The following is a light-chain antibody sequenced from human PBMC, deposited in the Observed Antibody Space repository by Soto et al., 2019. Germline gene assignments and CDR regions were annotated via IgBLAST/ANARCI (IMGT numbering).Light chain of an antibody. Sequence: QMTQSPSSLSASVGDRVIITCRADHSINNYLNWYQQKPGQVPKLLIYAASTLQGGVPSRFSGSGSGRVFTLTINSLQPEDFATYYCQQSYSTLGTFGRGTRVEI. CDR3: QQSYSTLGT. V-gene: IGKV1-39*01. CDR1: HSINNY. J-gene: IGKJ1*01. CDR2: AAS.